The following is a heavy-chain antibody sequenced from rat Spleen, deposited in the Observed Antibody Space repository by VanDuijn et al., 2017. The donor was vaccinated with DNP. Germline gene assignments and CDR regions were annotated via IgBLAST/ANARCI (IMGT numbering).Heavy chain of an antibody. V-gene: IGHV5-7*01. CDR2: IIYDGSST. D-gene: IGHD1-2*01. CDR1: GFTFSDYA. J-gene: IGHJ3*01. Sequence: EVQLVESGGGPVQPGRSLKLSCAASGFTFSDYAMAWVRQAPKKGLEWVATIIYDGSSTYYRDSVKGRFIITRDNAKSTLYLQMDSLRPEETATLYCSRIDITIAAISAAFTYWGQGTLVTVSS. CDR3: SRIDITIAAISAAFTY.